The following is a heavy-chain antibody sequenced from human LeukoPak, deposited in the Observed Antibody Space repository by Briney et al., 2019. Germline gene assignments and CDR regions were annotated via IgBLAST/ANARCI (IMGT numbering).Heavy chain of an antibody. Sequence: SETLSLTCTVSGGSISSSSYYWGWIRQPPGKGLEWIGSIYYSGSTYYNPSLKSRVTISVDTSKIQISLKLNSVTAADTAVYYCARLRDYYYNYMDVWGKGTTVTISS. CDR1: GGSISSSSYY. V-gene: IGHV4-39*01. CDR3: ARLRDYYYNYMDV. J-gene: IGHJ6*03. CDR2: IYYSGST.